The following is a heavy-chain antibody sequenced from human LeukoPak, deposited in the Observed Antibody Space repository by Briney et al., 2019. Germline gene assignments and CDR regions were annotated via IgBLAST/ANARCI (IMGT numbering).Heavy chain of an antibody. J-gene: IGHJ4*02. Sequence: GGSLRLSCAASGFTFSRYAMSWVCQAPGKGLEWVSTISNSDGKTYYAESVKGRFTISRDNSKNTLYLQMNSLTAEDTAIYYCAKATGTLGNWDQGTLVTVSS. CDR1: GFTFSRYA. CDR3: AKATGTLGN. V-gene: IGHV3-23*01. D-gene: IGHD1-1*01. CDR2: ISNSDGKT.